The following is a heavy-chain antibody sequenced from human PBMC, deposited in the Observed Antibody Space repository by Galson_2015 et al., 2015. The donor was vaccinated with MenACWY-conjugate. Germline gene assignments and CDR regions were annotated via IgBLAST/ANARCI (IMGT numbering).Heavy chain of an antibody. CDR2: ISSSSSYT. J-gene: IGHJ6*03. D-gene: IGHD6-19*01. Sequence: SLRLSCAASGFTFSDYYMSWIRQAPGKGLEWVSYISSSSSYTNYADSVKGRFTISRDNAKNSLYLQMNSLRAEDTAVYYCARGAVAANSGYYYYMDVWGKGTTVTVSS. CDR1: GFTFSDYY. V-gene: IGHV3-11*06. CDR3: ARGAVAANSGYYYYMDV.